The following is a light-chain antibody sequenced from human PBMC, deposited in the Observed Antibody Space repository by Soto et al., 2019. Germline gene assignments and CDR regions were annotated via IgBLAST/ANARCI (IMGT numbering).Light chain of an antibody. CDR3: CSYAGTFYV. Sequence: QSALTQPASVSGSPGQSITISCTGTSSDVGGYKYVSWYQQHPGKAPKLMIYDVSNRPSGVSNRFSGSKSGNTASLTISGLQAEDEAHYYCCSYAGTFYVFGTGTKVTVL. J-gene: IGLJ1*01. CDR1: SSDVGGYKY. CDR2: DVS. V-gene: IGLV2-14*01.